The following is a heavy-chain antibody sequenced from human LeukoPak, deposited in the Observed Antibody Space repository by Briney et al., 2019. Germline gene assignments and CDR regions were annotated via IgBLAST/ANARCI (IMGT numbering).Heavy chain of an antibody. D-gene: IGHD3-22*01. J-gene: IGHJ4*02. CDR2: INPSGGST. V-gene: IGHV1-46*01. CDR1: GYTFTSYY. CDR3: ARTKYYYDSSGYYFWYYFDY. Sequence: ASVKVSCKASGYTFTSYYMHWVRQAPGQRLEWMGLINPSGGSTSYAQKFQGRVTMTRDTSTSTVYMELSSLRSEDTAVYYCARTKYYYDSSGYYFWYYFDYWGQGTLVTVSS.